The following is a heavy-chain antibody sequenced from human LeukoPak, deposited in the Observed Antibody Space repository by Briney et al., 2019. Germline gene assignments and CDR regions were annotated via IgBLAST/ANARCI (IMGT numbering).Heavy chain of an antibody. CDR1: GDSISSYY. J-gene: IGHJ5*02. CDR2: IYYSEST. CDR3: ARLVYSTSWYWFDT. Sequence: SETLSLTCNVSGDSISSYYWSWIRQPPGKGLEWIGYIYYSESTNYNPSLKSRVTISVDTSKTQFSLNVSSVTAADTAVYYCARLVYSTSWYWFDTWGQGTLVTVSS. D-gene: IGHD6-13*01. V-gene: IGHV4-59*01.